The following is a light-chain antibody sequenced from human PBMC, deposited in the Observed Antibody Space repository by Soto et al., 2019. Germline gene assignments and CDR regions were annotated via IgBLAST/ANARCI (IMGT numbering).Light chain of an antibody. V-gene: IGKV3-20*01. J-gene: IGKJ4*01. CDR1: QSVSNNF. CDR2: DAS. CDR3: QQYNNWPLT. Sequence: EIVLTQSPGTLSLSPGVRATLSCRASQSVSNNFLAWYQQKPGQAPRLLIYDASSRATGIPDRFSGSGSGTDFTLTISSLEPEDFAVYYCQQYNNWPLTFGGGTTVEIK.